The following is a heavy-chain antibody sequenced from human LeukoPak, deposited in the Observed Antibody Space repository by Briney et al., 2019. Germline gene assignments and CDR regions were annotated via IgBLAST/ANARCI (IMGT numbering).Heavy chain of an antibody. Sequence: GGSLRLSCAASGFTFSSYWMSWVRQAPGKGPMWVSRICPDGTVTNYADSVKARFIISRDNARNTVYLQMNSLRVEDTAVYYCVRDFRSADYWGQGTLVTVSS. CDR2: ICPDGTVT. CDR1: GFTFSSYW. J-gene: IGHJ4*02. V-gene: IGHV3-74*01. CDR3: VRDFRSADY.